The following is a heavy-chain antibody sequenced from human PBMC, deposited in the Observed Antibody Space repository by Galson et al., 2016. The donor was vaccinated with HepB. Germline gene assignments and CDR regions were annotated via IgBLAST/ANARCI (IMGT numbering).Heavy chain of an antibody. J-gene: IGHJ6*02. CDR2: IWYDGSNK. D-gene: IGHD2-15*01. Sequence: SLRLSCAASGFTFSDFGMHWVRQALGKGLEWVALIWYDGSNKHYADSVKGRFAISRDNSKNTLYLQMNSLTAEDTAVYYCARFGGSLGMDVWGQGTTVTVSS. CDR3: ARFGGSLGMDV. V-gene: IGHV3-33*01. CDR1: GFTFSDFG.